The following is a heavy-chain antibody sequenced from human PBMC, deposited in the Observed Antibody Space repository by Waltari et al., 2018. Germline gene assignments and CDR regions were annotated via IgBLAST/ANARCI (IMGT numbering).Heavy chain of an antibody. CDR2: INLDGRIT. Sequence: EVQLVESGGGLFQPGGSLRLSCAASGLTFIAYWMHWVRQAPGQGLVSVEHINLDGRITNYAASVKGRFTISRDNAKNTLFLQMSSLRAEDTALYYCVLYSSELLGDYWGQGTLVTVSS. CDR3: VLYSSELLGDY. CDR1: GLTFIAYW. V-gene: IGHV3-74*01. D-gene: IGHD6-19*01. J-gene: IGHJ4*02.